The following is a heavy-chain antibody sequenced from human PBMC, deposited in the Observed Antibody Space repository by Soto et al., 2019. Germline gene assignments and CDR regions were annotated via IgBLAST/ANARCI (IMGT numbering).Heavy chain of an antibody. J-gene: IGHJ1*01. CDR1: GFTFDDYA. CDR3: VKDESINWYSGHFRH. V-gene: IGHV3-9*01. CDR2: INWNSGSI. Sequence: GGSLRLSCAASGFTFDDYAMHWVRQVPGKGLEWVSGINWNSGSIGYADSVKGRFAISRDNAKNSLHLQMNSLRAEDTALYYCVKDESINWYSGHFRHWGQGPLVTVPS. D-gene: IGHD6-13*01.